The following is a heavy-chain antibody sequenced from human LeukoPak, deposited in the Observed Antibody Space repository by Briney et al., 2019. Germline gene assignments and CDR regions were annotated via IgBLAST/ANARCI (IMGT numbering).Heavy chain of an antibody. D-gene: IGHD6-13*01. Sequence: GGSLRLSCAASGFTFSSYGMHWVRQAPGKGLEWVAVISYDGSNKYYADSVKGRFTISRDNSKNTLYLQMNSLRAEDTAVYYCAKDRVLIAAAGTGSDFDYWGQGTLVTVSS. CDR1: GFTFSSYG. J-gene: IGHJ4*02. CDR2: ISYDGSNK. V-gene: IGHV3-30*18. CDR3: AKDRVLIAAAGTGSDFDY.